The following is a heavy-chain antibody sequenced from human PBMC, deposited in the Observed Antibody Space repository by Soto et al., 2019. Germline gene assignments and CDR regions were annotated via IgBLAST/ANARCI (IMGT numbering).Heavy chain of an antibody. V-gene: IGHV3-30*02. CDR3: TIVRVADSALDH. D-gene: IGHD3-10*02. CDR2: ISYDGSDT. Sequence: GGSLRLSCVGSGFIFSNNGTHWVRQTPGKGLEWVAFISYDGSDTFYADSVKGRFTISRDNSKNTLFLHMSNLRAEDTAMYYCTIVRVADSALDHWGQGTLVTVSS. CDR1: GFIFSNNG. J-gene: IGHJ4*02.